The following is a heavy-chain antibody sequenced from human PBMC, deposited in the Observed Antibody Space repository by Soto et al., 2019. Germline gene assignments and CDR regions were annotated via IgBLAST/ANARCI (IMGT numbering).Heavy chain of an antibody. CDR3: AREAGYSGSSTFDY. Sequence: PGGSLRLSCAASGFTFSNFAMHWVRQAPGKGLEWVAFISYDGSNKYYADSVKGRFTISRDNSNNTLYLQMNSLRAEDTVVYYCAREAGYSGSSTFDYWGQGTLVTVSS. CDR1: GFTFSNFA. J-gene: IGHJ4*02. CDR2: ISYDGSNK. D-gene: IGHD5-12*01. V-gene: IGHV3-30-3*01.